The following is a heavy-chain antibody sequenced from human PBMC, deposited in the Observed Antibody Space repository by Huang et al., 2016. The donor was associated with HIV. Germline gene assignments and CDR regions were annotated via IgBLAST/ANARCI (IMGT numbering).Heavy chain of an antibody. CDR1: TFRFGAYW. CDR3: ATKTAGMDI. J-gene: IGHJ6*02. Sequence: VESGGRLVQPGGSIRLSCVGSTFRFGAYWMSWVRQPPGKGREWVDNIRQDESEKYYVDSVKGRFNISRDNAKKVVFLEMNNVRVEDTATYFCATKTAGMDIWGQGTTVTVS. V-gene: IGHV3-7*03. CDR2: IRQDESEK. D-gene: IGHD1-7*01.